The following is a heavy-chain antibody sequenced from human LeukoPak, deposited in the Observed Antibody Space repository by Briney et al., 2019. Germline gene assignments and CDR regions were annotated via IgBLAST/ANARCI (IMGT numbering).Heavy chain of an antibody. CDR3: ARGRGYSYVDFDY. CDR1: GGSISSYY. CDR2: IYYSGGT. J-gene: IGHJ4*02. V-gene: IGHV4-59*01. Sequence: PSETLSLTCTVSGGSISSYYWSWIRQPPGKGLECIGYIYYSGGTNYSPSLKSRVTISVDTSKNQFSLKLSSVTAADTAVYYCARGRGYSYVDFDYWGQGTLVTVSS. D-gene: IGHD5-18*01.